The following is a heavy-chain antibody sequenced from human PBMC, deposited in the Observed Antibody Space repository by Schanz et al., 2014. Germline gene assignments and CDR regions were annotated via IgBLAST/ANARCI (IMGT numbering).Heavy chain of an antibody. CDR3: AGAVATIRADSFDI. D-gene: IGHD5-12*01. CDR1: RIIFGTYS. CDR2: INSRSNFI. Sequence: EVQLVESGGGLVKPGGSLRLSCTASRIIFGTYSMNWIRQTPKGLEWVSSINSRSNFIYYADSVKGRFTISRDNAKNSLYLQMNSLRAEDTAVYYCAGAVATIRADSFDIWGQGTMVAGSS. J-gene: IGHJ3*02. V-gene: IGHV3-21*01.